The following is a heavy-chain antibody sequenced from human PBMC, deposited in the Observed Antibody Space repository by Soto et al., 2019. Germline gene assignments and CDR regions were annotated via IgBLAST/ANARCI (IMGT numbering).Heavy chain of an antibody. CDR1: GFTFSSYW. CDR2: INSDGSST. D-gene: IGHD6-13*01. V-gene: IGHV3-74*01. Sequence: EVQLVESGGGLVQPGGSLRLSCAASGFTFSSYWMHWVRQAPGKGLVWVSRINSDGSSTSYADSVKGRFTIYRDNAKNTLYLQMNSLRAEDTAVYYCARSSVGVSSWYPYYYYGMDVWGQGTTVTVSS. J-gene: IGHJ6*02. CDR3: ARSSVGVSSWYPYYYYGMDV.